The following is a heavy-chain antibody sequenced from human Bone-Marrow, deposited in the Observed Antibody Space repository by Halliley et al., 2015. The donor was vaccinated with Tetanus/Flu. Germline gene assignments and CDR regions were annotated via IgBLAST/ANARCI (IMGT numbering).Heavy chain of an antibody. D-gene: IGHD6-13*01. V-gene: IGHV5-51*01. J-gene: IGHJ6*02. Sequence: QLVQSGAEVKEPGESLKISCKGSGYTFTNYWIGWVRQMPGKGLEWMGSIYPPDSDTKYRPSFQGQVTISADKSMNTAYLQWSNRRASDPAMFYFARWSTAGKGSAPSYGMDVWGQGTTVTVSS. CDR3: ARWSTAGKGSAPSYGMDV. CDR2: IYPPDSDT. CDR1: GYTFTNYW.